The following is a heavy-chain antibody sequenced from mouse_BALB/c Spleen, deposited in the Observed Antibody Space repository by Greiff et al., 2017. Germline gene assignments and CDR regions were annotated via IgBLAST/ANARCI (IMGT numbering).Heavy chain of an antibody. V-gene: IGHV1-82*01. CDR1: GYAFSSSW. CDR2: IYPGDGDT. D-gene: IGHD1-1*01. CDR3: ARGGDYLYYFDY. J-gene: IGHJ2*01. Sequence: VQLQESGPELVKPGASVKISCKASGYAFSSSWMNWVKQRPGQGLEWIGRIYPGDGDTNYNGKFKGKATFTADTSSNTAYMQLSSLTSEDSAVYYCARGGDYLYYFDYWGQGTTLTVSS.